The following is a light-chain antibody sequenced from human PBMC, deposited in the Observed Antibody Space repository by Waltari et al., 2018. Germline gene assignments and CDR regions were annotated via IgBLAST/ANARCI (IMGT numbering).Light chain of an antibody. V-gene: IGKV3-20*01. CDR3: QQYDSSPPQYS. J-gene: IGKJ2*01. CDR1: ESVRSSV. Sequence: EIVLTQSPGTLSLSPGEGATLSCRASESVRSSVLAWYRQKPGQAPRLLIYETSSRASVIPGRFSGSGAGTDLTLTVSSLEPEDCAVYYCQQYDSSPPQYSFGQGTKLEI. CDR2: ETS.